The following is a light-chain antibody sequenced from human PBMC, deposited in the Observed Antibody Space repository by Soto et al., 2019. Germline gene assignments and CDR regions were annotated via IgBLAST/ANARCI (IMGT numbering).Light chain of an antibody. J-gene: IGKJ1*01. CDR3: QKYDKAPWT. Sequence: DIQMTQSPSSLSASVGDRVTITCRASQGINNYLAWYQQRPGKVPRLLIYAASTWQSGVPSRFSGSVSGTDFTLTVSSLQPEDGATYYCQKYDKAPWTFGQGTKVDIK. CDR1: QGINNY. CDR2: AAS. V-gene: IGKV1-27*01.